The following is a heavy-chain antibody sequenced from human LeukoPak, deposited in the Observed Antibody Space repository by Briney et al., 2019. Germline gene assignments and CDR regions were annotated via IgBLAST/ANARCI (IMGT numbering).Heavy chain of an antibody. D-gene: IGHD3-10*01. CDR1: GYSFTSYW. CDR2: IYPGDSDT. J-gene: IGHJ4*02. CDR3: ARHWRKVWFGELLKGFVFDY. V-gene: IGHV5-51*01. Sequence: GESLKISCKGSGYSFTSYWIGWVRQMPGKGLEWMEIIYPGDSDTRYSPSFQGQVTISADKSISTAYLQWSSLKASDTAMYYCARHWRKVWFGELLKGFVFDYWGQGTLVTVSS.